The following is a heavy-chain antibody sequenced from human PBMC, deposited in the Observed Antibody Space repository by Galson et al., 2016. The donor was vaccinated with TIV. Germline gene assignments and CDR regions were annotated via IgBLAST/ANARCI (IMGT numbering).Heavy chain of an antibody. CDR3: ARPPYCGGDCFKYDS. CDR1: GYTFTIYP. D-gene: IGHD2-21*01. CDR2: INAANGHT. V-gene: IGHV1-3*01. Sequence: SVKVSCKASGYTFTIYPIHWVRQAPGQSLEWMGRINAANGHTNYSQRFQGRVTITRDTSTTTAYMELSSLRSEDTAVYYCARPPYCGGDCFKYDSWGQGTLVTVSS. J-gene: IGHJ4*02.